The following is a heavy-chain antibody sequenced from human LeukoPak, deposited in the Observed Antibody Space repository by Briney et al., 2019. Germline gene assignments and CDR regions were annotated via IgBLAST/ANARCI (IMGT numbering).Heavy chain of an antibody. CDR1: GGSISSYY. V-gene: IGHV4-59*01. CDR3: ARGTGVAAAGWFDP. D-gene: IGHD6-13*01. Sequence: SETLSLTCTVSGGSISSYYWSWIRQPPGKGLEGIGYIYYSGSTNYNPSLKSRVTISVDTSKNQFSLKLSSVTAADTAVYYCARGTGVAAAGWFDPWGQGTLVTVSS. CDR2: IYYSGST. J-gene: IGHJ5*02.